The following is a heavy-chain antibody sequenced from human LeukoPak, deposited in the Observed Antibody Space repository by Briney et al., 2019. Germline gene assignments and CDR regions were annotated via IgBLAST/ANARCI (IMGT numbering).Heavy chain of an antibody. J-gene: IGHJ4*02. CDR1: GGSINSYY. CDR2: IYTSGST. D-gene: IGHD2-15*01. CDR3: ARCTYCSGGSCYPYYFDY. V-gene: IGHV4-4*07. Sequence: SETLSLTCTVSGGSINSYYWSWIRQPAGKGLEWIGRIYTSGSTNYNPSLKSRVTMSVDTSKNQFSLKLSSVTAAVTAVYYCARCTYCSGGSCYPYYFDYWGQGTLVTVSS.